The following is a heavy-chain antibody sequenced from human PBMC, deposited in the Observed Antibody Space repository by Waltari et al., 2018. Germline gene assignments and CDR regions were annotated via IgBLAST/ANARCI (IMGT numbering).Heavy chain of an antibody. CDR1: GFSLSTSGVG. D-gene: IGHD4-17*01. J-gene: IGHJ4*02. V-gene: IGHV2-5*02. Sequence: QITLKESGPTLVKPTQTLTLTCTFSGFSLSTSGVGVGWIRQPPGKALEWLALIYWDDDKRYSPSLKSRLTITKDTSKNQVVLTMTNMDPVDTATYYCAHTTGGDYGGNRLDYWGQGTLVTVSS. CDR3: AHTTGGDYGGNRLDY. CDR2: IYWDDDK.